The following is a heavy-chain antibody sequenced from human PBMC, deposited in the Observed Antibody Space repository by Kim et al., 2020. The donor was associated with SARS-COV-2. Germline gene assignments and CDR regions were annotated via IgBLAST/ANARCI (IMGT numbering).Heavy chain of an antibody. D-gene: IGHD6-13*01. Sequence: GGSLRLSCADSGFTFSSYSMNWVRQAPGKGLEWVSSISSSSSYIYYADSVKGRFTISRDNAKNSLYLQMNSLRAEDTAVYYCARDNKQQLVLYYYYYYGMDLWGQGTTVTVSS. CDR2: ISSSSSYI. V-gene: IGHV3-21*01. J-gene: IGHJ6*02. CDR1: GFTFSSYS. CDR3: ARDNKQQLVLYYYYYYGMDL.